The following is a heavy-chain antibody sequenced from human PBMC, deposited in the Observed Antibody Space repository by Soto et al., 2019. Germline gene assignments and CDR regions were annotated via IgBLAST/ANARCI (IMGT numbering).Heavy chain of an antibody. Sequence: ASVKVSCKASGYTFTSYGISWVRQAPGQGLEWMRWISAYNGNTNYAQKLQGRVTMTTDTSTSTAYMELRSLRSDDTAVYYCARDPVAAGTQDFDYWGQGTLVTVSS. D-gene: IGHD6-13*01. V-gene: IGHV1-18*01. J-gene: IGHJ4*02. CDR3: ARDPVAAGTQDFDY. CDR1: GYTFTSYG. CDR2: ISAYNGNT.